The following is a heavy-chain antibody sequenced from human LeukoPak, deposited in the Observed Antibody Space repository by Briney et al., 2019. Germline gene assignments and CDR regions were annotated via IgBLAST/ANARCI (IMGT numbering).Heavy chain of an antibody. CDR2: IIPIFGTA. V-gene: IGHV1-69*13. D-gene: IGHD3-22*01. CDR1: GGTFSSYA. CDR3: ARDRHDSSGYYYGDAFDI. Sequence: GASVKVSCKASGGTFSSYAISWVRQAPGQGLEWMGGIIPIFGTANYAQKFQGRVTITADESTSTAYMELSSLRSDDTAVYYCARDRHDSSGYYYGDAFDIWGQGTMVTVSS. J-gene: IGHJ3*02.